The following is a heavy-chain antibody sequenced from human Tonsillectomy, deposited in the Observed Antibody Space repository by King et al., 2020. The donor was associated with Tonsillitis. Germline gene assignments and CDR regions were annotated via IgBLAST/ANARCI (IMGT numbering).Heavy chain of an antibody. J-gene: IGHJ4*02. Sequence: ITLKESGPTLLKPTQTLTLTCTFSGFSLTTSGEGVGWIRQPPGKALEWLALIYWTDDKRYSPSLKSRLTITKDTSKHQVVLTMTNMDPVDTATYYCAHRQTSSGCYYDPGYFDYWGQGTLVTVSS. V-gene: IGHV2-5*01. CDR2: IYWTDDK. CDR1: GFSLTTSGEG. CDR3: AHRQTSSGCYYDPGYFDY. D-gene: IGHD1-26*01.